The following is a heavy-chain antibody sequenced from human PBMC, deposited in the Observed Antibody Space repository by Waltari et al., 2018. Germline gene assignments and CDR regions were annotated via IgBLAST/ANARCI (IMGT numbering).Heavy chain of an antibody. CDR2: VNHDGNT. J-gene: IGHJ2*01. CDR1: GGSLSGYH. CDR3: ARRTAASGHWYFDL. V-gene: IGHV4-34*02. D-gene: IGHD6-13*01. Sequence: QVQLQQWGAGLLRPSETLSLTCGGNGGSLSGYHWSWFRQSPGRGLEWIGEVNHDGNTNYNPSLKSRVTILVDMSKNQFFLKLTSVTAAETAVYYCARRTAASGHWYFDLWGRGTLVTVSS.